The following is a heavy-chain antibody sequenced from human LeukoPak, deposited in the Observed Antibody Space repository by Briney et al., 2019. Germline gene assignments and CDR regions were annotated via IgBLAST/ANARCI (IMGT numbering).Heavy chain of an antibody. J-gene: IGHJ6*03. D-gene: IGHD6-6*01. CDR3: ARGADWQLLEYYYYYMDV. CDR1: GGTFSSYA. CDR2: IIPMFGTA. V-gene: IGHV1-69*06. Sequence: GASVKVSCKAPGGTFSSYAISWVRQAPGQGLEWMGGIIPMFGTAKYAQKFQGRVTITADKSTSTAYMELSSLRSEDTAVYYCARGADWQLLEYYYYYMDVWGKGTTVTVSS.